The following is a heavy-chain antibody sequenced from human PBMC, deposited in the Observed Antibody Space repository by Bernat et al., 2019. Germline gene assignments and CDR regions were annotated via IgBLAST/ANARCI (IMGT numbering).Heavy chain of an antibody. V-gene: IGHV3-30*18. Sequence: QVQLVESGGGVVQPGRSLRLSCAASGFTFSSYGMHWVRQAPGKGLEWVAVISYDGSNKYYADSVKGRFTISRDNSKNTLHLQMNSLRAEDTAVYYCAKERWLQLYYFDYWGQGTLVTVSS. D-gene: IGHD5-24*01. CDR3: AKERWLQLYYFDY. J-gene: IGHJ4*02. CDR2: ISYDGSNK. CDR1: GFTFSSYG.